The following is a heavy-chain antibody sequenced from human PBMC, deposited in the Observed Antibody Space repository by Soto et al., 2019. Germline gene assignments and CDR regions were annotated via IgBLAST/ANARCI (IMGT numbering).Heavy chain of an antibody. CDR2: TWYDGSNK. Sequence: QVQLVESGGGVVQPGRSLRLSCAASGFTYGMHWVRQAPGKGLEWVAVTWYDGSNKYYADSVKGRFTISRDNSKNTLYLQMNSLRAEDTAVYYCALEGGAAMRRSYFDYWGQGTLVTVSS. CDR1: GFTYG. J-gene: IGHJ4*02. D-gene: IGHD3-16*01. V-gene: IGHV3-33*01. CDR3: ALEGGAAMRRSYFDY.